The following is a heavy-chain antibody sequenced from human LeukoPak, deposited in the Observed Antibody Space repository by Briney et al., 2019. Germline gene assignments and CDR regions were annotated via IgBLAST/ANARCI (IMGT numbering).Heavy chain of an antibody. V-gene: IGHV4-4*07. J-gene: IGHJ4*02. CDR3: ARGDSSSAFFDY. D-gene: IGHD6-13*01. Sequence: SETLSLTCTVSGGSISSYYGSWIRQPAGRGLEWIGRIHTSGSTNYNPSLKSRVTMSVDTSKNQFSLKLSSVTAADTAVYYCARGDSSSAFFDYWGQGTLVTVSS. CDR1: GGSISSYY. CDR2: IHTSGST.